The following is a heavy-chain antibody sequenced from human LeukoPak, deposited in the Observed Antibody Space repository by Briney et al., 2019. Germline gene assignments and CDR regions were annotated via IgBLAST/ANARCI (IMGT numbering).Heavy chain of an antibody. V-gene: IGHV3-15*01. J-gene: IGHJ4*02. CDR3: TTDLFAHVVVPAARRAYYFDY. CDR1: GFTLSNAW. D-gene: IGHD2-2*01. CDR2: IKSKTDGGTT. Sequence: KSGGSLRLSCAVSGFTLSNAWMSSVRQAPGKGLEWVGRIKSKTDGGTTDYAAPVKGRFTISRDNTNNTLYLQMNNLKTENTAVYYCTTDLFAHVVVPAARRAYYFDYWGQGTLVTVSS.